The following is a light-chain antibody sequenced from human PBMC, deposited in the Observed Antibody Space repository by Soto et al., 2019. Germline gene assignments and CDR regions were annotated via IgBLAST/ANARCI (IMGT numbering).Light chain of an antibody. V-gene: IGKV3-20*01. CDR1: QSVSSSN. J-gene: IGKJ2*01. Sequence: EIGLTQSRGTLSLSPGERATRACRASQSVSSSNLAWYQQKPGQAPRLLIYGASSRATGIPDRFSGSGSGTDFTLTIRRLEPEDFAVYYCQQYGSSPYTFGQGTKLEIK. CDR3: QQYGSSPYT. CDR2: GAS.